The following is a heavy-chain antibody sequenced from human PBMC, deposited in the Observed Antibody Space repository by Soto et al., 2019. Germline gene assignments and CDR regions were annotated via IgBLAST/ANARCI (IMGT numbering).Heavy chain of an antibody. V-gene: IGHV1-18*04. Sequence: ASEKVSCKASGYTFTSYGISWVRQAPGQGLEWMGWISAYNGNTNYAQKLQGRVTMTTDTSTSTAYMELRSLRSDDAAVYYCAREDYRGSYKNWGQGTRVTVSS. CDR1: GYTFTSYG. CDR3: AREDYRGSYKN. CDR2: ISAYNGNT. D-gene: IGHD1-26*01. J-gene: IGHJ4*02.